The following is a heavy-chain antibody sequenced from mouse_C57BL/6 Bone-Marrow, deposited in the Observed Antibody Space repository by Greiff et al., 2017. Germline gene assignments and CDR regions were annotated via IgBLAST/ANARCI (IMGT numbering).Heavy chain of an antibody. CDR3: ARHGDYSKSDAMDY. V-gene: IGHV5-2*01. J-gene: IGHJ4*01. Sequence: EVQLVESGGGLVQPGESLKLSCESNEYEFPSHDMSWVRQTPEKRLELVAAINSDGGSTYYPATMERRFIISRDNTKTTLYLQMSSLRSEDTALYYCARHGDYSKSDAMDYWGQGTSVTVSS. CDR2: INSDGGST. D-gene: IGHD2-5*01. CDR1: EYEFPSHD.